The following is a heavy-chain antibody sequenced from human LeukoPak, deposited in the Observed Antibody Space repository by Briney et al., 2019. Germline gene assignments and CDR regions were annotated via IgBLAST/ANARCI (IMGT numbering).Heavy chain of an antibody. V-gene: IGHV3-53*01. J-gene: IGHJ4*02. CDR1: GFTVSSNY. CDR2: IYSGGST. D-gene: IGHD3-22*01. Sequence: GRSLRLSCAASGFTVSSNYMSWVRQAPGKGLEWVSVIYSGGSTYYADSVKGRFTISRDNSKNTLYLQMNSLRAEDTAVYYCARGTKYYYDSSGYYYGYYFDYWGQGTLVTVSS. CDR3: ARGTKYYYDSSGYYYGYYFDY.